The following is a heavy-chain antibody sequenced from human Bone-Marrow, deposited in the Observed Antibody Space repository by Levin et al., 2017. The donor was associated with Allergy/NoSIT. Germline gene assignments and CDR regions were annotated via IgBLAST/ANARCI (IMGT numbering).Heavy chain of an antibody. CDR1: GFTFSSYW. V-gene: IGHV3-74*01. D-gene: IGHD1-26*01. J-gene: IGHJ4*02. CDR3: ARALIVGATAGGDY. CDR2: INGDGSST. Sequence: GESLKISCAASGFTFSSYWMHWVRKAPGKGLVWVSRINGDGSSTNYADSVKGRFTISRDNAKNTLYLQMNSLRSDDTAVYYCARALIVGATAGGDYWGQGTLVTVSS.